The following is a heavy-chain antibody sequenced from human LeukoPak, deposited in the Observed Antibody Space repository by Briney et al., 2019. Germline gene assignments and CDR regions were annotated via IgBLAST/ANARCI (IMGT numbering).Heavy chain of an antibody. CDR2: IYSGGST. V-gene: IGHV3-66*01. Sequence: PGGSLRLSCAASGFTVSSNYMSWVRQAPGKGLGWVSVIYSGGSTYYADSVKGRFTISRDNAESSLYLQMNSLRAEDTAVYYCARVFYQDSGTSYRHLDYWGQGTLVTVSS. CDR1: GFTVSSNY. J-gene: IGHJ4*02. CDR3: ARVFYQDSGTSYRHLDY. D-gene: IGHD2/OR15-2a*01.